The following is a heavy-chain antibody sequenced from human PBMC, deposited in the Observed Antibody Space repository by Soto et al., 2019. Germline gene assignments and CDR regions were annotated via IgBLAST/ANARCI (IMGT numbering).Heavy chain of an antibody. J-gene: IGHJ6*02. CDR1: GYTFTSYG. CDR3: ARDTAGNWDYYSYGMDV. D-gene: IGHD2-21*02. V-gene: IGHV1-18*04. CDR2: ISAYNGNT. Sequence: QVQLVQSGAEVKKPGASVKVSCKASGYTFTSYGISWVRQAPGQGLEWMGWISAYNGNTNYAQKLQGRATMTTDTSTSTAYMELRRLRSDDTAVYYCARDTAGNWDYYSYGMDVWGQGTTVTVSS.